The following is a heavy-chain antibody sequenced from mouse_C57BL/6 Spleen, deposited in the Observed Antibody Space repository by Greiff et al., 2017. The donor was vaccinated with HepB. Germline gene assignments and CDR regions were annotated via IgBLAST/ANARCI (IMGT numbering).Heavy chain of an antibody. CDR2: IYPGDGDT. CDR1: GYAFSSYW. J-gene: IGHJ3*01. V-gene: IGHV1-80*01. D-gene: IGHD3-1*01. CDR3: ALTLRLGGFAY. Sequence: QVQLKESGAELVKPGASVKISCKASGYAFSSYWMNWVKQRPGKGLEWIGQIYPGDGDTNYNGKFKGKATLTADKSSSTAYMQLSSLTSEDSAVYFCALTLRLGGFAYWGQGTLVTVSA.